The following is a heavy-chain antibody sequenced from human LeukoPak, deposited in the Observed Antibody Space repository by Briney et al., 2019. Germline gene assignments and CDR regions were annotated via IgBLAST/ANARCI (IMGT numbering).Heavy chain of an antibody. Sequence: GGSLRLSCAASGFTFSSYAMSWVRQAPGKGLGWVSAISGSGGSTYYADSVKGRFTISRDNSKNTLYLQMNSLRAEDTAVYYCAKGYYYDSSGYYPPYYYYGMDVWGQGTTVTVSS. CDR1: GFTFSSYA. J-gene: IGHJ6*02. CDR3: AKGYYYDSSGYYPPYYYYGMDV. CDR2: ISGSGGST. V-gene: IGHV3-23*01. D-gene: IGHD3-22*01.